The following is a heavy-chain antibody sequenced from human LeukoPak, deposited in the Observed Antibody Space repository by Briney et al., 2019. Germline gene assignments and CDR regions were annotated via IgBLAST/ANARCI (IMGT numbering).Heavy chain of an antibody. CDR2: ISVYNGNT. V-gene: IGHV1-18*01. D-gene: IGHD3-10*01. CDR3: AREAVGHYYGSGSYYNSPPQGSAFDI. Sequence: EASVKVSCKASGYTFANFGITWVRQAPGQGLEWMGWISVYNGNTNYAQNLQGRVTLTTDTSTSTAYMELRSLRSDDTAVYYCAREAVGHYYGSGSYYNSPPQGSAFDIWGQGTMVTVSS. CDR1: GYTFANFG. J-gene: IGHJ3*02.